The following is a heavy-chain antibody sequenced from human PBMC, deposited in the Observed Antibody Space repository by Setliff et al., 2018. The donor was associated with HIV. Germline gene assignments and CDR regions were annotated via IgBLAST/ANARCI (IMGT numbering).Heavy chain of an antibody. CDR2: IYHTGTA. V-gene: IGHV4-59*02. J-gene: IGHJ3*01. Sequence: SETLSLTCRVSGMSVSGYYWSWIRQSPGKGLEWIGYIYHTGTASYNPSLKSRVTIQIDRSNKHFSLNLRSATTADTAVYFCARDHELGAFDLWGQGTMVTVSS. CDR1: GMSVSGYY. D-gene: IGHD1-26*01. CDR3: ARDHELGAFDL.